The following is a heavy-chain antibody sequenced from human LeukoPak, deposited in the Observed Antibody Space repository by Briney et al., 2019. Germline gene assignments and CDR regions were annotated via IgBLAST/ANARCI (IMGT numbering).Heavy chain of an antibody. D-gene: IGHD3-10*01. CDR1: GGSISSSSYY. CDR2: IYYSGST. V-gene: IGHV4-39*01. Sequence: SETLSLTCTVSGGSISSSSYYWGWIRQPPGKGLEWIGSIYYSGSTYYNPSLKSRVTISVDTSKNQFSLKLSSVTAADTAVYYCARHELTYYYGSGSYESNWFDPWGQGTLVTASS. CDR3: ARHELTYYYGSGSYESNWFDP. J-gene: IGHJ5*02.